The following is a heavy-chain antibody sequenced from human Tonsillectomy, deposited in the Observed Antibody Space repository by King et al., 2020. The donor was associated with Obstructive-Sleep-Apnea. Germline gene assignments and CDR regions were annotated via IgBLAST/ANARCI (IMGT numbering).Heavy chain of an antibody. D-gene: IGHD3-22*01. J-gene: IGHJ6*02. CDR3: ASDRYYYDSSGYYYEIDYYGMDV. V-gene: IGHV3-30*04. Sequence: VQLVESGGGVVQPGRSLRLSCAASGFTFSSYAMHWVRQAPGKGLEWVAVISYDGSNKYYADSVKGRFTISRDNSKNTLYLQMNSLRAEDTAVYYCASDRYYYDSSGYYYEIDYYGMDVWGQGTTVTVSS. CDR1: GFTFSSYA. CDR2: ISYDGSNK.